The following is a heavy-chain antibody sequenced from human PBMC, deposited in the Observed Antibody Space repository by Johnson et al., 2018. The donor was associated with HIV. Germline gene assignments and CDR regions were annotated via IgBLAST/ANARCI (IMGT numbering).Heavy chain of an antibody. CDR2: ISYDGRNP. Sequence: QVQLVESGGGVVQPGRSLRLSCVVSGFSFSGFAMHWVRQAPGKGLDWMAVISYDGRNPQYAESVKGRFTISRDNFKNTLYLQMSSVRPEDTAVYYCARDLAPRPPARLDVFDVWGQGTMVTVS. V-gene: IGHV3-30-3*01. CDR3: ARDLAPRPPARLDVFDV. D-gene: IGHD2-15*01. CDR1: GFSFSGFA. J-gene: IGHJ3*01.